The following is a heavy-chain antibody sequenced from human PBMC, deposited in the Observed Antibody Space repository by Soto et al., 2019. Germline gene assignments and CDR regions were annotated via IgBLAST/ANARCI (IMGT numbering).Heavy chain of an antibody. CDR3: ARSTSLRTGHFDY. J-gene: IGHJ4*02. V-gene: IGHV1-69*02. D-gene: IGHD1-1*01. CDR2: IIPILGIA. CDR1: GGTFSSYT. Sequence: SVKVSCKASGGTFSSYTISWVRQAPGQGLEWMGRIIPILGIANYAQKFQGRVTITADKSTSTAYMELSSVRAADTAVYYCARSTSLRTGHFDYWGQGTLVTVSS.